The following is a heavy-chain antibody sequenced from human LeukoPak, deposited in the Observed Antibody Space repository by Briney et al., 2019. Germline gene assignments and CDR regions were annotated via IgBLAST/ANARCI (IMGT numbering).Heavy chain of an antibody. CDR3: ARLRFGERIRYYYMDV. CDR2: INHSGST. CDR1: GGSFSGYY. V-gene: IGHV4-34*01. Sequence: PSETLSLTCAGYGGSFSGYYWSWIRQPPGKGLEWIGEINHSGSTNYNPSLKSRVTISVDTSKNQFSLKLSSVTAADTAVYYCARLRFGERIRYYYMDVWGKGTTVTISS. D-gene: IGHD3-10*01. J-gene: IGHJ6*03.